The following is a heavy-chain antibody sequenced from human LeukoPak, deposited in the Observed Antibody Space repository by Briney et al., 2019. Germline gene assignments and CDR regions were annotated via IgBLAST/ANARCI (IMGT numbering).Heavy chain of an antibody. J-gene: IGHJ4*02. D-gene: IGHD6-6*01. V-gene: IGHV4-34*01. CDR2: INHSGST. CDR3: ARGLRSIAAYPY. CDR1: GGSFSGYY. Sequence: SETLSLTCAVYGGSFSGYYWSWIRQPPGKGLEWVGEINHSGSTNYNPSLKSRVTISVDTSKNQFSLKLSSVTAADTAVYYCARGLRSIAAYPYWGQGTLVTVSS.